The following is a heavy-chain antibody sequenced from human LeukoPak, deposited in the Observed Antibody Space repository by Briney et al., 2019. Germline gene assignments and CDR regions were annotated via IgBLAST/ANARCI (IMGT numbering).Heavy chain of an antibody. CDR1: GYTFTGYY. Sequence: GASVKVSCKATGYTFTGYYMHWVRQAPGQGLEWMGWINPNSGGTNYAQKFQGRVTMTRDTSISTAYMELSRLTSDDTGVYYGVGSGGGAFDIWGQGTMVTVSS. D-gene: IGHD6-19*01. CDR2: INPNSGGT. V-gene: IGHV1-2*02. CDR3: VGSGGGAFDI. J-gene: IGHJ3*02.